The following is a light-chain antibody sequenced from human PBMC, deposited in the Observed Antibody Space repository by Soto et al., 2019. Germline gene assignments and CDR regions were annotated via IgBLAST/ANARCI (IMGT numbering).Light chain of an antibody. CDR1: SSDVGGYNY. V-gene: IGLV2-14*01. CDR2: EVS. J-gene: IGLJ3*02. CDR3: SSYISSSTLV. Sequence: CTGTSSDVGGYNYVSWYQQHPGKAPKVMIYEVSNRPSGVSNRFSGSKSGNTASLTISGLQAEDEADYYCSSYISSSTLVFGGGTKLTVL.